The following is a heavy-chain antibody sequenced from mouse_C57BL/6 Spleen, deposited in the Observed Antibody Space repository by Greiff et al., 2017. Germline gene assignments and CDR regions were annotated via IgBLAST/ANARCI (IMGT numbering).Heavy chain of an antibody. CDR1: GFTFSSYG. J-gene: IGHJ2*01. D-gene: IGHD2-5*01. CDR3: ARTSYYSNPFFDY. V-gene: IGHV5-6*01. CDR2: ISSGGSYT. Sequence: EVMLVESGGDLVKPGGSLKLSCAASGFTFSSYGMSWVRQTPDKRLEWVATISSGGSYTYYPDSVKGRFTISRDNAKNTLYLQMSILKSEDTAMYYCARTSYYSNPFFDYWGQGTTLTVSS.